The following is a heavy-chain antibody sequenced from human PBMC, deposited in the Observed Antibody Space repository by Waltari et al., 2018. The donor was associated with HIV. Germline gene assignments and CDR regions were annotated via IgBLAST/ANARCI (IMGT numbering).Heavy chain of an antibody. Sequence: QVQLQESGPGLVKPSETLSLTCTVSGGSISSYYWSWIRQPPGKGLEWIGYIYYSGSTNYNTSLKSRVTISVDTSKNQFSLKLSSVTAADTAVYYCARAGFDYDSSGYSPLDYWGQGTLVTVSS. CDR2: IYYSGST. CDR3: ARAGFDYDSSGYSPLDY. V-gene: IGHV4-59*01. J-gene: IGHJ4*02. D-gene: IGHD3-22*01. CDR1: GGSISSYY.